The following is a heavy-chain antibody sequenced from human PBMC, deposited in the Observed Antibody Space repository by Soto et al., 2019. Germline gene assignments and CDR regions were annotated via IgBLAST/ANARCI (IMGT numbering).Heavy chain of an antibody. CDR3: ASEYSGYDRGYDYYHGVDD. CDR1: GYSLSTYW. CDR2: IGPDGSSA. D-gene: IGHD5-12*01. V-gene: IGHV3-74*03. Sequence: EVQLVESGGGLVQPGGSLRLSCAASGYSLSTYWMHWVRQIPGQGLTWVSRIGPDGSSATYADSVKGRFTISRDNANNAVYLQMNSLRAEDTGVYYCASEYSGYDRGYDYYHGVDDWGQGTTVTVSS. J-gene: IGHJ6*02.